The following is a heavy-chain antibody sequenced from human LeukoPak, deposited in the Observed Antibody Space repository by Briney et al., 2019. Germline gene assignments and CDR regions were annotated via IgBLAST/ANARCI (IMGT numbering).Heavy chain of an antibody. D-gene: IGHD1/OR15-1a*01. Sequence: GGSLRLSCAASGFTFSIYSMNWVRQAPGKGLEWVSYISSSSSSMSYADSVKGRFTISRDKSKNTLYLQMNSLRAEDTAVYYCAREGLNNLAFDYWGQGTLVTVSS. V-gene: IGHV3-48*01. CDR2: ISSSSSSM. J-gene: IGHJ4*02. CDR1: GFTFSIYS. CDR3: AREGLNNLAFDY.